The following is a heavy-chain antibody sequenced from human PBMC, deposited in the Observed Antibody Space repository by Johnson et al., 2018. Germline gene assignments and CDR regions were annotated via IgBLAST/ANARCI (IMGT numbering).Heavy chain of an antibody. CDR3: AKRFMQQLGFYYYYYMDV. V-gene: IGHV3-NL1*01. Sequence: VQLLETGGGVVQPGRSLRLSCAASGFTFSSYGMHWVRQAPGKGLEWVSVIYSGGCTYYADSVKGRFTISRDNSKNTLYLQMNSLRAEDTAVYYCAKRFMQQLGFYYYYYMDVWGKGTTVTVSS. J-gene: IGHJ6*03. CDR1: GFTFSSYG. CDR2: IYSGGCT. D-gene: IGHD6-13*01.